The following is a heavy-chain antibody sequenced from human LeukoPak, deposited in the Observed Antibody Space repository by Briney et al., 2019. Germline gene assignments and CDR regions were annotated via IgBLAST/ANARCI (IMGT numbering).Heavy chain of an antibody. CDR2: ISTSSDYI. J-gene: IGHJ4*02. V-gene: IGHV3-21*01. D-gene: IGHD6-13*01. CDR1: GFTFGSYS. CDR3: VRDSSWFDN. Sequence: GGSLRLSCAASGFTFGSYSMNWVRQAPGKGLEWVSPISTSSDYIYYADSVKGRFTISRDNAKNSLYLQMNSLRVEDTAVYYCVRDSSWFDNWGQGTLVTVSS.